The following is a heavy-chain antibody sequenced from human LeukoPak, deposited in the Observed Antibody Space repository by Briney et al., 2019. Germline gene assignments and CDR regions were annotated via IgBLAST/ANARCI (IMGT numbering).Heavy chain of an antibody. CDR2: ITFSGRTI. CDR3: ARLGSSWPNWFDP. V-gene: IGHV3-11*01. Sequence: GGSLRLSCAASGFSFSDYHMIWIRQPPGKGLEWVSYITFSGRTIHYADSVKGRFTISRDNARGSLYLQMNSLRAEDTAVYYCARLGSSWPNWFDPWGQGTLVTVSS. CDR1: GFSFSDYH. D-gene: IGHD6-13*01. J-gene: IGHJ5*02.